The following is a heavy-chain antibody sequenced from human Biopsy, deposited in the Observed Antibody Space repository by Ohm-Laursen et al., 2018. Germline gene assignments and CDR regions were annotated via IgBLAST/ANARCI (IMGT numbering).Heavy chain of an antibody. CDR3: ARWYGDLFYYYNGMDV. Sequence: SLRLSCAASGFTFSAYSIVWVRQAPGKGLEWVSAISSRTTSEYYADSVKGRVTISRDNAGNSVSLQMSNLRLDDTAVYYCARWYGDLFYYYNGMDVWGQGTTVTVSS. V-gene: IGHV3-21*01. D-gene: IGHD3-10*01. CDR1: GFTFSAYS. CDR2: ISSRTTSE. J-gene: IGHJ6*02.